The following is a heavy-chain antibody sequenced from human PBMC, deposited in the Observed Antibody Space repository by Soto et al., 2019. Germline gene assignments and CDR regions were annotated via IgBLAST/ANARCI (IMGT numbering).Heavy chain of an antibody. CDR1: GGAIRRGGYY. D-gene: IGHD1-1*01. Sequence: SETRSLNCTVSGGAIRRGGYYWSWIRQNPGKGLEGIGYIYYSGSTYYNPSLKSRVTISVDTSKNQFSLKLSSVTAADTAVYYCASFGTRKMDFQHWGQCTLVTVSS. V-gene: IGHV4-31*03. CDR2: IYYSGST. CDR3: ASFGTRKMDFQH. J-gene: IGHJ1*01.